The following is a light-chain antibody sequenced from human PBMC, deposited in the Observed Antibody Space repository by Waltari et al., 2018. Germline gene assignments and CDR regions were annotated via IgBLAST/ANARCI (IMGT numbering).Light chain of an antibody. CDR1: QSIINW. Sequence: DIQMTQSPSTLSASVGDRVTITCRASQSIINWFAWYQQKPGKAPKLLIYKATSLESGVPSRFSGSGSGTEFTLPISSLQPDDFATYYCQQYNSFSTFGQGTKLEI. V-gene: IGKV1-5*03. J-gene: IGKJ2*01. CDR2: KAT. CDR3: QQYNSFST.